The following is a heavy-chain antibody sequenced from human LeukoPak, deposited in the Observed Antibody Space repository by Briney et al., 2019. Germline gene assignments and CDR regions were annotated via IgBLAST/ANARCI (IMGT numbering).Heavy chain of an antibody. CDR2: INHSGST. CDR1: GASFSGYY. D-gene: IGHD5-18*01. V-gene: IGHV4-34*01. J-gene: IGHJ4*02. CDR3: ARVSGYSYGGNDY. Sequence: SGTLSLTCAVYGASFSGYYWNWIRQPPGKGLEWIGEINHSGSTYYNPSLKSRVTISVDTFKNQFSLKLNSVTAADTAVYYCARVSGYSYGGNDYWGQGTLVTVSS.